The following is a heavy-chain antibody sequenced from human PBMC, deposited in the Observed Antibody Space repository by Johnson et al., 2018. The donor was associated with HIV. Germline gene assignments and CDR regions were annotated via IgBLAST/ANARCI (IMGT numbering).Heavy chain of an antibody. V-gene: IGHV3-74*01. CDR1: GFTFSTYW. D-gene: IGHD2-21*01. CDR2: INSEGSST. CDR3: ARASVVVPFYAVDI. J-gene: IGHJ3*02. Sequence: EVQLVESGGGLVQPGGSLRLSCAASGFTFSTYWMHWVRQAPGKGLVWVSRINSEGSSTTYADSVKGRFTISRDNAKNTLYLQMNSLRAEDTAVYYCARASVVVPFYAVDIWGQGTMVTVSS.